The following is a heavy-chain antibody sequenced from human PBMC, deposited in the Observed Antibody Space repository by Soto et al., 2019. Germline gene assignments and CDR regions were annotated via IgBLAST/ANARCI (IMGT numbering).Heavy chain of an antibody. CDR3: ARHYSAMGV. V-gene: IGHV3-53*02. CDR1: GFTVSSDS. CDR2: IYSDNNT. Sequence: EVQLVETGGDLIQPGGSLRLSCAASGFTVSSDSMTWVRQAPGKGLEWSSIIYSDNNTDYADSVKGRFYISRDTSKNILYLQMNSLRADDTAEYYCARHYSAMGVWGQGTTVTVSS. J-gene: IGHJ6*02.